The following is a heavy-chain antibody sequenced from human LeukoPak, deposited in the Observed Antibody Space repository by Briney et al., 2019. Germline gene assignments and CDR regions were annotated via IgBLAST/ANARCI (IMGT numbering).Heavy chain of an antibody. V-gene: IGHV3-23*01. Sequence: PGGSLRLSCAASGFTSSDFAMSWVRQAPGKGLEWVSGMSASGSHTHSADFVKGRFTISRDNFKNTLYLQMNGLRVEDTAVYYCAKVRSGNNYYFDYWGQGTLVTVSS. CDR2: MSASGSHT. D-gene: IGHD1/OR15-1a*01. J-gene: IGHJ4*02. CDR1: GFTSSDFA. CDR3: AKVRSGNNYYFDY.